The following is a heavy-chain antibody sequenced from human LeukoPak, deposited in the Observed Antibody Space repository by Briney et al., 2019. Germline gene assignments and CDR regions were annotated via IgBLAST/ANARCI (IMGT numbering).Heavy chain of an antibody. V-gene: IGHV3-53*01. Sequence: GGSLRLSCAASGFTVSSNYMSWVRQAPGKGLEWVSVIYSGGSTYYADSVKGRFTISRDNSKNTLYLQMNSLRAEDTAVYYCASQYSSGWYNIDYWGQGTLVTVSS. J-gene: IGHJ4*02. CDR1: GFTVSSNY. CDR3: ASQYSSGWYNIDY. CDR2: IYSGGST. D-gene: IGHD6-19*01.